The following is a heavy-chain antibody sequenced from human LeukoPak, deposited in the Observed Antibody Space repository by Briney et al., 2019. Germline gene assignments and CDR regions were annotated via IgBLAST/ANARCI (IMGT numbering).Heavy chain of an antibody. J-gene: IGHJ4*02. CDR2: IYTSGST. CDR3: ARRMAAAGIGIYFDY. V-gene: IGHV4-4*07. Sequence: SSETLSLTCTVSGGSISSYYWSWIRQPAGKGLEWIGRIYTSGSTKYNPSLKSRVTTSADTSKNQFSLKLSSVTAADTAVYYCARRMAAAGIGIYFDYWGQGTLVTVSS. CDR1: GGSISSYY. D-gene: IGHD6-13*01.